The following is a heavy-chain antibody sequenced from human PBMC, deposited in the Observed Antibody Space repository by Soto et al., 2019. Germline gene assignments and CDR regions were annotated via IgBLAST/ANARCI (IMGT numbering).Heavy chain of an antibody. J-gene: IGHJ4*02. CDR1: GGSISSSDYC. CDR2: IYYSGST. D-gene: IGHD3-22*01. V-gene: IGHV4-39*01. CDR3: ATQRVDYYDSSGYYYRYFDY. Sequence: SETLSLTCTVSGGSISSSDYCWGWIRQSPGRRLEWIGSIYYSGSTYDNPSLKSRVTISVDTSKNQFSLKLSSVTAADTAVYYCATQRVDYYDSSGYYYRYFDYWGQGTLVTVSS.